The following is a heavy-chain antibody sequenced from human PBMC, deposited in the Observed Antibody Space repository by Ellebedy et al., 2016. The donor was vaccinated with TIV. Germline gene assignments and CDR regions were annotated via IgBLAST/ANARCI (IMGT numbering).Heavy chain of an antibody. D-gene: IGHD3-9*01. CDR3: ARDTQNTDILTGYQP. Sequence: ASVKVSXXASGYTFTSYGISWVRQAPGQRLEWMGWINAGNGNTKYSQKFQGRVTITRDTSTSTAYMELRSLRSDDTAVYYCARDTQNTDILTGYQPWGQGTLVTVSS. CDR1: GYTFTSYG. CDR2: INAGNGNT. V-gene: IGHV1-18*01. J-gene: IGHJ5*02.